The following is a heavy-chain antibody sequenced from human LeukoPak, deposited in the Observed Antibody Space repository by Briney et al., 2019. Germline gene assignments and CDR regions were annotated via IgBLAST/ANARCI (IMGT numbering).Heavy chain of an antibody. CDR1: GYTFTNYY. CDR2: INPNSGAT. V-gene: IGHV1-2*02. D-gene: IGHD6-13*01. CDR3: ARGSSSWSTFAY. J-gene: IGHJ4*02. Sequence: WASVKVSCKASGYTFTNYYMLWVRQAPGQGLEWMGWINPNSGATKYAQKFKGRVTMTRDSSTSTAYMELSSLRSDDTAVYYSARGSSSWSTFAYWGQGTLVTVS.